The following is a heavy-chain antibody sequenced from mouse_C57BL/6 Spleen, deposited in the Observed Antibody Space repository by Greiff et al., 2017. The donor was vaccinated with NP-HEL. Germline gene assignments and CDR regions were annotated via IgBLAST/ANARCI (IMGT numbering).Heavy chain of an antibody. CDR3: ADGSSFYYFDY. D-gene: IGHD1-1*01. J-gene: IGHJ2*01. CDR1: GYAFSSSL. Sequence: VQLQQSGPELVKPGASVKISCKASGYAFSSSLMNWVKQRPGKGLEWIGRIYPGDGDTNYNGKFKGKATLTADKSSSTAYMQLSSLTSEDSAVYFCADGSSFYYFDYWGQGTTLTVSS. V-gene: IGHV1-82*01. CDR2: IYPGDGDT.